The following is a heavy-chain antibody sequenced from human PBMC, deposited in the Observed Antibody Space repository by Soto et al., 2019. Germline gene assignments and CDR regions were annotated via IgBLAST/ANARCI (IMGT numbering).Heavy chain of an antibody. Sequence: GASVKVSCKASGGTFSSYTISWVRQAPGQGLEWMGRIIPILGIANYAQKFQGRVTITADKSTSTAYMERSSLRSEDTAVYYCARDGIAVAGNPNYYFYMDVWGKGTTVTVSS. J-gene: IGHJ6*03. CDR2: IIPILGIA. D-gene: IGHD6-19*01. CDR1: GGTFSSYT. CDR3: ARDGIAVAGNPNYYFYMDV. V-gene: IGHV1-69*04.